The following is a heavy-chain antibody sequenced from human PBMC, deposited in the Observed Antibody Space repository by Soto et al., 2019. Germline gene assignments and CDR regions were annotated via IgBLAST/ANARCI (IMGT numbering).Heavy chain of an antibody. D-gene: IGHD6-19*01. CDR3: ATTPGLAVAATNWFDP. CDR2: IYYSGNT. Sequence: SETLSLTCTVSGGSISSYYWSWIRQPPGKGLEWIGYIYYSGNTNYNPSLKSRVTISVDTSKNQFSLQLSSVTPADTAVYYCATTPGLAVAATNWFDPWGRGTLVTVSS. CDR1: GGSISSYY. J-gene: IGHJ5*02. V-gene: IGHV4-59*01.